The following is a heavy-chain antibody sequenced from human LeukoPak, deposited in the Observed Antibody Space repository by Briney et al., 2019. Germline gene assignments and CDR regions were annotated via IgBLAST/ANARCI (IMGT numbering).Heavy chain of an antibody. CDR3: ARAGSSSRWVNDF. D-gene: IGHD6-13*01. CDR2: INPNSGGT. CDR1: GYTFTGYY. Sequence: ASVKVSCKASGYTFTGYYIHWVRRAPGQGLEWMGWINPNSGGTNYAQKFQGRVTMTRDTSISTAYMEVSRVRYDDAAVYYCARAGSSSRWVNDFWGQGTLVTVSS. J-gene: IGHJ4*02. V-gene: IGHV1-2*02.